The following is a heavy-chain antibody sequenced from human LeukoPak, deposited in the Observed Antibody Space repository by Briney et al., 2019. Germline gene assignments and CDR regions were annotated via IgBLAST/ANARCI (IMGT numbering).Heavy chain of an antibody. CDR3: ARPIEYSSSIPPPAFDI. J-gene: IGHJ3*02. CDR2: IYYSGST. CDR1: GGCISIGTYY. Sequence: SETLSLTCTVSGGCISIGTYYWGWIRQPPGKGLEWIGSIYYSGSTYYNPSLKSRVTISVDTSKNQFSLKLSSVTAADTAVYYCARPIEYSSSIPPPAFDIWGQGTMVTVSS. D-gene: IGHD6-6*01. V-gene: IGHV4-39*01.